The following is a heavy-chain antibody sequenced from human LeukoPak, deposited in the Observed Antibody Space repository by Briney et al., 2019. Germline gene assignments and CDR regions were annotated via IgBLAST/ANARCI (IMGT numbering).Heavy chain of an antibody. V-gene: IGHV3-30*02. Sequence: PGGSLRLSCTASGFTFSSYGMHWVRQAPGKGLEWVAFIRYDGRKEYYADPLKGRFTISRDNSKNTLSLQVNSLGAEDTAVYYCAKRGQDDSVIDYWGQGTLVTVSS. J-gene: IGHJ4*02. CDR3: AKRGQDDSVIDY. CDR1: GFTFSSYG. CDR2: IRYDGRKE. D-gene: IGHD3-3*01.